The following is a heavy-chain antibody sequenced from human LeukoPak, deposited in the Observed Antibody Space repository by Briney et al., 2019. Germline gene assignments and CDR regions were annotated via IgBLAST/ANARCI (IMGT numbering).Heavy chain of an antibody. D-gene: IGHD2-8*01. CDR2: IKQDGSEK. Sequence: GGSLRLSCAASGFTLSSYWMSWVRQAPGKGLEWVANIKQDGSEKYYVDSVKGRFTISRDNAKNSLYLQMNSLRAEDTAVYYCARGVVDGFNYWGQGTLVTVSS. CDR1: GFTLSSYW. V-gene: IGHV3-7*01. CDR3: ARGVVDGFNY. J-gene: IGHJ4*02.